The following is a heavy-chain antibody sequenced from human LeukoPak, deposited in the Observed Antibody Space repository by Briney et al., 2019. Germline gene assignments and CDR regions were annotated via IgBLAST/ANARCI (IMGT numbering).Heavy chain of an antibody. Sequence: ETLSLTCTVSTGTINTYYWSWIRQPAGKGLEWIGRVFNTGITNYNPSLKSRVTMSVDTSRNQISLRLTSVTAADTAMYYCARQTGSGLFTLPGGQGTLVTVSS. J-gene: IGHJ4*02. CDR1: TGTINTYY. CDR3: ARQTGSGLFTLP. CDR2: VFNTGIT. V-gene: IGHV4-4*07. D-gene: IGHD3/OR15-3a*01.